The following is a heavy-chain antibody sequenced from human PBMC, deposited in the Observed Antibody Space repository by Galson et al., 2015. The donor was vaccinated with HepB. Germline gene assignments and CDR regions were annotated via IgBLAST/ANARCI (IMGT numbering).Heavy chain of an antibody. CDR2: VDGSVGST. V-gene: IGHV3-23*01. Sequence: SLRLSCAASGFTFSNFAMSWVRQAPGKGLEWVSSVDGSVGSTYYADSVKGRFTISGDDSKNTLYLQLNSLRAEDTAVYYCAKRSCTSGSCFFFYYWGQGTLVTVSS. CDR3: AKRSCTSGSCFFFYY. D-gene: IGHD2-15*01. J-gene: IGHJ4*02. CDR1: GFTFSNFA.